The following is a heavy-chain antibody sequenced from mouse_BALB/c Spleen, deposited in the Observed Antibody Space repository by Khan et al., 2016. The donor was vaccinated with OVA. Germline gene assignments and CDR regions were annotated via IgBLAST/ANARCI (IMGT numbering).Heavy chain of an antibody. Sequence: QVQLKQSGAELVKPGTSVKLSCKASGYTFTDYWIHWVKQRPGQGLEWIGEINPRNGRTNYNEKVKNKAILTVDKSSTTAYMQLSSLTSEDSAVYYCAREGDSYGSKRDFDFWGQGTTLTVSS. D-gene: IGHD1-1*01. CDR1: GYTFTDYW. CDR3: AREGDSYGSKRDFDF. J-gene: IGHJ2*01. V-gene: IGHV1S81*02. CDR2: INPRNGRT.